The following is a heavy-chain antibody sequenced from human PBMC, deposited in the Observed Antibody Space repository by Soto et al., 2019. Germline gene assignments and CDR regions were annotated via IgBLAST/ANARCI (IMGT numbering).Heavy chain of an antibody. CDR3: TRGPKESSGSPRWY. CDR1: GYTFTSYG. V-gene: IGHV1-18*01. J-gene: IGHJ4*02. D-gene: IGHD1-26*01. Sequence: QVQLVQSGAEVKKPGASLKVSCKAFGYTFTSYGISWVRQAPVQGLEWMGWISGYNGNTKYAQKFQGRVTMTTDTSKSTAYMELRSLRSDDTAVYYCTRGPKESSGSPRWYWGQGTLVTVSS. CDR2: ISGYNGNT.